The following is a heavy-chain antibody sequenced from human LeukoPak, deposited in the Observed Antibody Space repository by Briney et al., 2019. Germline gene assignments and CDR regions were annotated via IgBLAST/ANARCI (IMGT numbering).Heavy chain of an antibody. Sequence: SETLSLTCAVSGGSISSGGYSWSWIRQPPGKGLEWIGYIYYSGSTYYNPSLKSRVTISVDTSKNQFSLKLSSVTAADTAVYYCARGGQLWLLGALDIWGQGTMVTVSS. D-gene: IGHD5-18*01. CDR3: ARGGQLWLLGALDI. CDR2: IYYSGST. V-gene: IGHV4-30-4*07. CDR1: GGSISSGGYS. J-gene: IGHJ3*02.